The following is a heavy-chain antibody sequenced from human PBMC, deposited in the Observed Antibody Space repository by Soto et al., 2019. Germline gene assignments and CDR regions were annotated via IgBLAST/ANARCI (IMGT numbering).Heavy chain of an antibody. V-gene: IGHV3-74*01. CDR1: GFNLSSYW. D-gene: IGHD1-26*01. Sequence: EVQLVESGGDLVQPGGSLRLSCATSGFNLSSYWMHWVRQAPGKGVEWVSRINSDGTATDYADCVKGRFTISRDNAKKTLYLQMNSLRVEDTAVYYCTRDGGGRYYGGFDNWGQGTLVTVSS. J-gene: IGHJ4*02. CDR2: INSDGTAT. CDR3: TRDGGGRYYGGFDN.